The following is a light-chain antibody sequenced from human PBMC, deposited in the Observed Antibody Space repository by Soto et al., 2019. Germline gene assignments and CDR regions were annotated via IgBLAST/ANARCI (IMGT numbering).Light chain of an antibody. CDR3: QQSYSSPPIT. CDR1: QSISSY. Sequence: DIQMTQSPSSLSASVGDRITITCRASQSISSYLNWYQQKPGKAPKLLIYAASSLQSGVPSRFSGSGSGTDFTLTISSLPPKDFATYYCQQSYSSPPITFGQGTRLEIK. CDR2: AAS. V-gene: IGKV1-39*01. J-gene: IGKJ5*01.